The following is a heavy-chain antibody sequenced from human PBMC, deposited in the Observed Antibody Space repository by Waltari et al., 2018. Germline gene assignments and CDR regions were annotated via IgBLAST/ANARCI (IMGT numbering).Heavy chain of an antibody. D-gene: IGHD1-7*01. J-gene: IGHJ3*02. Sequence: QVQLRESGPGLVKSSETLSLTCSVSGDSLGTHYWSWIRQSPGKGLEWIGYVQSSGSTDYNPSFRGRVTMSADASKNQFSLTLKSLTAADTATYFCARALWRVGTRGDFFDIWGRGTTVTVS. V-gene: IGHV4-59*11. CDR2: VQSSGST. CDR3: ARALWRVGTRGDFFDI. CDR1: GDSLGTHY.